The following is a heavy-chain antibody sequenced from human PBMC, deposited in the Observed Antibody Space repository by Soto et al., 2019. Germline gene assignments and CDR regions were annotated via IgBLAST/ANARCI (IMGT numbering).Heavy chain of an antibody. V-gene: IGHV1-2*02. CDR3: ARDRVRSPDGVDSFDV. D-gene: IGHD3-10*01. Sequence: RASVKVSCKASGYVFSDYYMHWVRQAPGQGLEWMGYINPQSGGTKYGEKFQDRVTMTRDGPKTTVYMELRGLTSDATAVYYCARDRVRSPDGVDSFDVWGQGTQVTVSS. J-gene: IGHJ3*01. CDR1: GYVFSDYY. CDR2: INPQSGGT.